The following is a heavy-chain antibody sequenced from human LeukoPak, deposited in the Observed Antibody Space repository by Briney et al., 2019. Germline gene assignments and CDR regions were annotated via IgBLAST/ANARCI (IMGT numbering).Heavy chain of an antibody. CDR3: ARVHVGSGSYSWFDP. CDR2: INPNSGGT. J-gene: IGHJ5*02. V-gene: IGHV1-2*02. D-gene: IGHD3-10*01. CDR1: GYTFTGYY. Sequence: GASVKVSCKASGYTFTGYYMHWVRQAPGQGLEWMGWINPNSGGTNYAQKLQGRVTMTRDTSISTAYMELSRLRSDDTAVYYCARVHVGSGSYSWFDPWGQGTLVTVSS.